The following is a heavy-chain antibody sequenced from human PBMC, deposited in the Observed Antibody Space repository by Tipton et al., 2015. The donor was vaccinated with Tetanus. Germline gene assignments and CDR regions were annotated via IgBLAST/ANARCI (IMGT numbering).Heavy chain of an antibody. Sequence: TLSLTCTVSGASIRGGTFYWGWIRQPPGKGLEWIGSIYESGDTYYIPSPKSRVTISVDTSTTQFSLTLNSMAAADTGVYYCARHQSGYFSPFDYWGQGKLVTVSS. CDR1: GASIRGGTFY. CDR3: ARHQSGYFSPFDY. D-gene: IGHD3-3*01. J-gene: IGHJ4*02. CDR2: IYESGDT. V-gene: IGHV4-39*01.